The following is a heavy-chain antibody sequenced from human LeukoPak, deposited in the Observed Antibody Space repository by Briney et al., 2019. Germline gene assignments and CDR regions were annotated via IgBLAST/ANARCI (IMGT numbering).Heavy chain of an antibody. CDR2: MNPNSGDT. CDR3: ARGRQPKYYYDSSGYYYYYYMDV. V-gene: IGHV1-8*01. J-gene: IGHJ6*03. D-gene: IGHD3-22*01. Sequence: ASVKVPCKASGYTFTSNDINWVRQATGQGLEWMGWMNPNSGDTGYAQKFQGRVTMTRNTSISTAYMELSSLRSEDTAVYYCARGRQPKYYYDSSGYYYYYYMDVWGKGTTVTVSS. CDR1: GYTFTSND.